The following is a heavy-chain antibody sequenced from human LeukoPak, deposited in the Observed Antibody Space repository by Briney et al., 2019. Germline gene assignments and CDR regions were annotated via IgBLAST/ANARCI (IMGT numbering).Heavy chain of an antibody. Sequence: AGTSLRLSCAASGFTFSSYGMHWVRQAPEKGLEWVAGIWEDGSHIHYADSVKGRFTISRDNAKSSLYLQMNSLRAEDTAVYYCARAGYSMDTEYFQHWGQGTLVTVSS. D-gene: IGHD5-18*01. CDR3: ARAGYSMDTEYFQH. J-gene: IGHJ1*01. CDR1: GFTFSSYG. CDR2: IWEDGSHI. V-gene: IGHV3-33*03.